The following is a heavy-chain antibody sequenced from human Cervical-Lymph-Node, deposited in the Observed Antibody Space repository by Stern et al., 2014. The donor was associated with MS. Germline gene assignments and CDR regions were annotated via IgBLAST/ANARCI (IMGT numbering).Heavy chain of an antibody. CDR3: ARRFLDYYDSSGYFH. Sequence: VQLVESGGGLVKPGGSLRLSCAASGFSFRDYYMSWVRQAPGKGLEWISIISGSGDTIHYADSVKGRFTISRDNAENSLYLHMNSLRAEDTAVYYCARRFLDYYDSSGYFHWGQGTLVIVAS. CDR2: ISGSGDTI. D-gene: IGHD3-22*01. J-gene: IGHJ4*02. CDR1: GFSFRDYY. V-gene: IGHV3-11*01.